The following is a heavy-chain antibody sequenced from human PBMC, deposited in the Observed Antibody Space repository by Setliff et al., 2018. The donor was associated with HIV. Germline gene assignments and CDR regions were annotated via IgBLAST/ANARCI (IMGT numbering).Heavy chain of an antibody. CDR2: IYNSAST. Sequence: SETLSLTCTVSGDSISTDYWTWIRQPPGKGLEWIGCIYNSASTSYNPSLKSRVTISVDTSKNQFSLKLSSVTAADTAVYYCARHSPSDYWGQGTLGTVS. CDR3: ARHSPSDY. J-gene: IGHJ4*02. CDR1: GDSISTDY. V-gene: IGHV4-59*08.